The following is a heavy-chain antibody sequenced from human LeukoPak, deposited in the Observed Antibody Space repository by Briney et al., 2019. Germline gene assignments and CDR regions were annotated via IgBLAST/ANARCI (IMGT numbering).Heavy chain of an antibody. CDR2: ISATGGNT. CDR1: GFTFSSYH. J-gene: IGHJ4*02. V-gene: IGHV3-23*01. CDR3: AKSRASSGVAPAGYDY. Sequence: GGSLRLSCAASGFTFSSYHMTWFRQAPGQGLEWVSSISATGGNTYHADSVKGRFTISRDISKNTLYLQMNNLRAEDTATYYCAKSRASSGVAPAGYDYWGQGTLVTVSS. D-gene: IGHD6-13*01.